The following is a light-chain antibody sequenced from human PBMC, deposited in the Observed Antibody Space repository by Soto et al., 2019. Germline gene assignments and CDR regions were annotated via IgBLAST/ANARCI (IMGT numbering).Light chain of an antibody. V-gene: IGKV3-15*01. CDR2: GAS. Sequence: EIVLTQSPATLSVSPGERVTSSVRPSQAIRSNLAWHQQKPAQPPRLLLYGASTRATDTPVRFSGSGSGTEFTLTITSLQSEDFAVYYCQQYNNWPLTFGQGTRLAIK. CDR3: QQYNNWPLT. CDR1: QAIRSN. J-gene: IGKJ5*01.